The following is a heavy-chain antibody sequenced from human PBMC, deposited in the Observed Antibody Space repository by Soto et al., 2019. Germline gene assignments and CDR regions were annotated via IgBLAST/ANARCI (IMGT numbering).Heavy chain of an antibody. D-gene: IGHD6-19*01. J-gene: IGHJ3*02. CDR1: GFTFSSYA. CDR3: VSVSSGWPPRAFDI. CDR2: ISSNGGST. V-gene: IGHV3-64D*08. Sequence: GGSLRLSCSASGFTFSSYAMHWVRQAPGKGLEYVSAISSNGGSTYYADSVKGRFTISRDNSKNTLYLQMSSLRAEDTAVYYCVSVSSGWPPRAFDIWGQGTMVTVSS.